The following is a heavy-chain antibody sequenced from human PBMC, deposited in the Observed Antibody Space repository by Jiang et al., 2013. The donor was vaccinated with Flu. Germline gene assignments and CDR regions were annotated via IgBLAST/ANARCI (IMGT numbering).Heavy chain of an antibody. V-gene: IGHV4-61*01. Sequence: PGLVKPSETLSPHPALSPVAPSTLGVTIGAGSGQPPGKGLEWIGYIHYTGSTNHNPSLRGRVTISADMSRNQFSLNLYPVTAADTAVYYCARTYYAGSGSVYWYFDLWGRGTLITVSS. CDR1: VAPSTLGVT. CDR3: ARTYYAGSGSVYWYFDL. D-gene: IGHD3-10*01. CDR2: IHYTGST. J-gene: IGHJ2*01.